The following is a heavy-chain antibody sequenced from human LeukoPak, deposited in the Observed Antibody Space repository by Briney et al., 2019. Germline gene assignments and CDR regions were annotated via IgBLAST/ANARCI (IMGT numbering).Heavy chain of an antibody. CDR2: IRSKAYGGTV. Sequence: PGGSLRLSCTASGFTFGDFAMSWFRKAPGKGLERVGFIRSKAYGGTVEYAASVKGRFTISRDDSKSIAYLQMNSLRTEDTAAYYCTRDLYGDGDYWGQGTLVTVSS. CDR3: TRDLYGDGDY. V-gene: IGHV3-49*03. J-gene: IGHJ4*02. CDR1: GFTFGDFA. D-gene: IGHD4-17*01.